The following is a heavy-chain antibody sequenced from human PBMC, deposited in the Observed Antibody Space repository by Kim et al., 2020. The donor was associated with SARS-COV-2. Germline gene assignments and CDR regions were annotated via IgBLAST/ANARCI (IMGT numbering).Heavy chain of an antibody. CDR2: ISSSSSYT. CDR1: GFTFSDYY. V-gene: IGHV3-11*06. J-gene: IGHJ6*02. Sequence: GGSLRLSCAASGFTFSDYYMSWIRQAPGKGLEWVSYISSSSSYTNYADSVKGRFTISRDNAKNSLYLQMNSLRAEDTAVYYCARDRAIFGVVIITHYYYGMDVWGQGTTVTVSS. D-gene: IGHD3-3*01. CDR3: ARDRAIFGVVIITHYYYGMDV.